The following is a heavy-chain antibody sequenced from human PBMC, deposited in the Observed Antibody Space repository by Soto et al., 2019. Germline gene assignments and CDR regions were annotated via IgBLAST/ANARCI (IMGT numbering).Heavy chain of an antibody. CDR3: ARRLGKANYGMDV. CDR1: GYSFTSYW. Sequence: PGESLKISCQGSGYSFTSYWISWVRQRPGKGLEWMGSIDPSDSYISYSPSFQGHVTISIDKSNTTAYLQWSTLKDSDTAVYFCARRLGKANYGMDVWGQGTTVTVSS. D-gene: IGHD1-26*01. CDR2: IDPSDSYI. V-gene: IGHV5-10-1*01. J-gene: IGHJ6*02.